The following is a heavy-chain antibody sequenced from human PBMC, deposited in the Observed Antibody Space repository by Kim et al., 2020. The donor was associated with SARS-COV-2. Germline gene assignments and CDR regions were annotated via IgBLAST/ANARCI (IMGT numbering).Heavy chain of an antibody. CDR1: GYAFTTYG. V-gene: IGHV1-18*01. CDR3: ARVLWMATPDFDH. D-gene: IGHD3-3*01. Sequence: ASVKVSCKTSGYAFTTYGISWVRQAPGQGLEWMGWITPENGNTNKIQKLQGRIIMTADTSTNTAYMELRDLRSDDTAIYYCARVLWMATPDFDHWGQGTPVTVSS. J-gene: IGHJ4*02. CDR2: ITPENGNT.